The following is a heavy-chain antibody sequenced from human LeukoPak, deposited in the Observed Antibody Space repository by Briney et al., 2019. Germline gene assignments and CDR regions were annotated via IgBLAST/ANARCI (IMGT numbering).Heavy chain of an antibody. CDR1: GASTTSYY. CDR3: ARDRGPAIAAAGGYYYDGMDV. V-gene: IGHV4-59*01. D-gene: IGHD6-13*01. CDR2: IYSDGTT. J-gene: IGHJ6*02. Sequence: SETLSLTCSVSGASTTSYYWNWIRQAPGKGLEWIGYIYSDGTTSYSPSLKSRVTISVDTSKNQFSLKLTSVTAADTAVYYCARDRGPAIAAAGGYYYDGMDVWGQGTTVTVS.